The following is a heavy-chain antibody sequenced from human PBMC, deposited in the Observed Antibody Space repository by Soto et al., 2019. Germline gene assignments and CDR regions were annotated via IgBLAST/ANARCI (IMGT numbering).Heavy chain of an antibody. J-gene: IGHJ5*02. CDR1: GFTFGDYA. D-gene: IGHD2-15*01. Sequence: GGSLRLSCTASGFTFGDYAMNWFRQAPGKGLEWVGFIRSKAYGGTTEYAASVKGRFTISRDDSKSIAYLQMNSLKTEDTAVYYCTAGVVAATRYENPPYNWFDPWGQGTLVTVSS. V-gene: IGHV3-49*03. CDR3: TAGVVAATRYENPPYNWFDP. CDR2: IRSKAYGGTT.